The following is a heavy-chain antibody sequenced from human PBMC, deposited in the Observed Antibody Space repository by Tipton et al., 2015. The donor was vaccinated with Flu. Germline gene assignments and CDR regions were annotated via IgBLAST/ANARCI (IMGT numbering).Heavy chain of an antibody. CDR2: IFATGTA. Sequence: LGTHYWTWFRQPAGERLEWIGRIFATGTAIYNPSLRSRVTMSVDTSKNQFSLNLTSVTAADTAVYYCARLPRHYGDYPLDYWGPGIMVTVSS. V-gene: IGHV4-4*07. CDR3: ARLPRHYGDYPLDY. CDR1: LGTHY. J-gene: IGHJ4*01. D-gene: IGHD4-17*01.